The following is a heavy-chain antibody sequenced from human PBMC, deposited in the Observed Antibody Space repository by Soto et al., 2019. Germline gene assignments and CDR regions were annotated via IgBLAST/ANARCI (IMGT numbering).Heavy chain of an antibody. V-gene: IGHV3-11*01. CDR1: GFTFSDYY. J-gene: IGHJ4*02. CDR3: AAYYYDSSAFDY. Sequence: GGSLRLSCAASGFTFSDYYMSWIRQAPGKGLEWVSYISSSGSTIYYADSVKGRFTISRDNAKNSLYLQTNSLRAEDTAVYYCAAYYYDSSAFDYWGQGTLVTVSS. CDR2: ISSSGSTI. D-gene: IGHD3-22*01.